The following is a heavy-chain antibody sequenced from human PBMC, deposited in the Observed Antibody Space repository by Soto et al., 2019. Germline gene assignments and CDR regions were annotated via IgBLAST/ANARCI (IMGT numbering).Heavy chain of an antibody. D-gene: IGHD5-18*01. Sequence: GESLKISCKGSGYSFTSYWIGWVRQMPGKGLEWMGIIYPGDSDTRYSPSFQGQVTISADKSISTAYLQWSSLKASDTAMYYCARQGVGYSYGYEFDYWGQGTLVTVSS. J-gene: IGHJ4*02. V-gene: IGHV5-51*01. CDR3: ARQGVGYSYGYEFDY. CDR1: GYSFTSYW. CDR2: IYPGDSDT.